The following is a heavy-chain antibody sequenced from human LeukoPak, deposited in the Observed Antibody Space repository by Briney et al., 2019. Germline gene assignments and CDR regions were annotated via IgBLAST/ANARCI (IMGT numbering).Heavy chain of an antibody. J-gene: IGHJ5*02. Sequence: GESLKISCKGSGYSFISYWIGWVRHMPGKGLEWMGIIYPGDSDTRYSPSFQGQVTISADKSISTAYLQWSSLKASDTAIYYCARGYYYDLVTGFSAWFDPWGQGTQVTVSS. CDR2: IYPGDSDT. CDR1: GYSFISYW. D-gene: IGHD3-9*01. V-gene: IGHV5-51*01. CDR3: ARGYYYDLVTGFSAWFDP.